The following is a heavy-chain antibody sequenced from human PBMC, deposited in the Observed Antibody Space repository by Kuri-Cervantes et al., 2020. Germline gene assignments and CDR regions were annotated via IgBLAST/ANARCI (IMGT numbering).Heavy chain of an antibody. CDR2: ISGSGGST. CDR1: GFTFSSYA. Sequence: GESLKISCAASGFTFSSYAMSWVRQAPGKGLEWVSAISGSGGSTYYADSVKGRFTISRDNAKNSLYLQMNSLRAEDTAVYYCARDSPSGWYQVDAFDIWGQGTMVTVSS. D-gene: IGHD6-19*01. V-gene: IGHV3-23*01. CDR3: ARDSPSGWYQVDAFDI. J-gene: IGHJ3*02.